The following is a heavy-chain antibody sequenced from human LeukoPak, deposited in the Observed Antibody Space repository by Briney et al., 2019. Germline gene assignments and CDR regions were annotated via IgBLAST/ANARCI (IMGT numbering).Heavy chain of an antibody. J-gene: IGHJ4*02. CDR3: ARGQWLARSDY. D-gene: IGHD6-19*01. Sequence: ASVKVSCKASGGTFSSYAISWVRQAPGQGLEWMGRIIPILGIANYTQKFQGRVTITADKSTSTAYMELSSPRSEDTAVYYCARGQWLARSDYWGQGTLVTVSS. V-gene: IGHV1-69*04. CDR1: GGTFSSYA. CDR2: IIPILGIA.